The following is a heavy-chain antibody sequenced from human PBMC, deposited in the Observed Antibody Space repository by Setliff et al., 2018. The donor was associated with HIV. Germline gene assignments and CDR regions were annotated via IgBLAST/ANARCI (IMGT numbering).Heavy chain of an antibody. CDR3: AREQNHYNFWSGHNYDAFDI. CDR2: ISPDGSAT. D-gene: IGHD3-3*01. Sequence: GGSLRLSCAASGFTFSSAWMGWVRQAPAKGLEWVANISPDGSATYYVDSVKGRFTISRDNAKNSLFLQMNSLRAEDTALYYCAREQNHYNFWSGHNYDAFDIWGRGTMVTVSS. V-gene: IGHV3-7*01. CDR1: GFTFSSAW. J-gene: IGHJ3*02.